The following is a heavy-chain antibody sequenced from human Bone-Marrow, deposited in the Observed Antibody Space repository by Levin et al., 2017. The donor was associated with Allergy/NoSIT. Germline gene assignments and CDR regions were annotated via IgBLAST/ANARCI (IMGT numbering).Heavy chain of an antibody. Sequence: PGESLKISCAASGFAFSVYGMHWVRQAPGQGLEWLALMPGEGNNKYYGDSVKGRFTISRDNSRNTLYLQIESLRPEDTALYYCASSDCTKAVCYAPIMRWGQGTLVIVSS. CDR3: ASSDCTKAVCYAPIMR. CDR1: GFAFSVYG. D-gene: IGHD2-8*01. CDR2: MPGEGNNK. V-gene: IGHV3-30*03. J-gene: IGHJ4*02.